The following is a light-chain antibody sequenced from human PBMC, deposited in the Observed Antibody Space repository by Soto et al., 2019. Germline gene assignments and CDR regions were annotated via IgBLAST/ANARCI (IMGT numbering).Light chain of an antibody. CDR1: QSVSSN. V-gene: IGKV3-15*01. Sequence: EIVMTQSPATLSVFPGERATLSCRASQSVSSNLVWYQQKPGQALKLLIYNTFTRATGIPVRFSGSGSGTEFSLTISSLQSEDFAVYYCQQYNNWPYTFGQGTKLEI. J-gene: IGKJ2*01. CDR2: NTF. CDR3: QQYNNWPYT.